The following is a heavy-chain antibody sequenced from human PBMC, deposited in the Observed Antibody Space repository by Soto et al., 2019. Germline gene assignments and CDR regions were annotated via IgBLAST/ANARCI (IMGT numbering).Heavy chain of an antibody. D-gene: IGHD3-3*01. CDR1: GGSFSGYY. V-gene: IGHV4-34*01. J-gene: IGHJ6*02. CDR2: INHSGST. Sequence: QVQLQQWGAGLLKPSETLSLTCAVYGGSFSGYYWSWIRQPPGKGLEWIGEINHSGSTNYNPSLKSLVTISVDTSKNQSSLKLSSVNAADTAVYYCARGNPFGVVIKSYYYYYYGMDVWGQGTTVTVSS. CDR3: ARGNPFGVVIKSYYYYYYGMDV.